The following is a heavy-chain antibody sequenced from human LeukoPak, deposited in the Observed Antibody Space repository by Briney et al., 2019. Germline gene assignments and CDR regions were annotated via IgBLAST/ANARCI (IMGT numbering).Heavy chain of an antibody. D-gene: IGHD2/OR15-2a*01. CDR3: AREVKVGNTDTGYYFDY. J-gene: IGHJ4*02. Sequence: SETLSLTCTVSGGSIGSYYWSWIRQPPGKGLEWIGYIYYSGSTSYNPSLKSRVTISADTSKSQFSLKMNSVTAADTALYYCAREVKVGNTDTGYYFDYWGQGILVTVSS. CDR2: IYYSGST. V-gene: IGHV4-59*01. CDR1: GGSIGSYY.